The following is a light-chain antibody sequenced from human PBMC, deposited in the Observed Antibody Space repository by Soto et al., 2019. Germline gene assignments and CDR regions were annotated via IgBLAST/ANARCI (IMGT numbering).Light chain of an antibody. V-gene: IGKV3D-20*02. Sequence: EIVLTQSPGTLSLSPVERATLSCRASQSVSSSYLAWYQQKPGQAPRLLIYSASNRANGIPPRFSGSGSGTDFTLTISSLEPEDFSVYYYQQRYDWPVTFGQGTRLEIK. J-gene: IGKJ5*01. CDR3: QQRYDWPVT. CDR2: SAS. CDR1: QSVSSSY.